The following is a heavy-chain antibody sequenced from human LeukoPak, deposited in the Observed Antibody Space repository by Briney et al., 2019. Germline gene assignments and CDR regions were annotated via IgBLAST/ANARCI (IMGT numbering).Heavy chain of an antibody. V-gene: IGHV3-21*01. D-gene: IGHD6-13*01. J-gene: IGHJ4*02. CDR1: GFIFSSYT. CDR3: ATSPFVTAAVHFDF. CDR2: IGASGGYI. Sequence: GGSLRLSCAGSGFIFSSYTMSWVRQAPGKGLEWVSSIGASGGYIYYADSVKGRFTISRDNANNSLYLQVNSLRAEDTAVYYCATSPFVTAAVHFDFWGQGTLVTVSS.